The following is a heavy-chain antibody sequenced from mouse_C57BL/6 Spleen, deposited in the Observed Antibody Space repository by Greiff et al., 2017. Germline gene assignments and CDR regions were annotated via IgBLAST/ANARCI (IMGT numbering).Heavy chain of an antibody. Sequence: VQLQQSGPELVKPGASVKISCKASGYAFSSSWMNWVKQRPGKGLEWIGRIYPGDGDTNYNGKFKGKATLTAEKSSSTAYMQLSSLTSADSAVYFCARGLYYDYDEDYWGQGPLVTVSA. J-gene: IGHJ3*01. CDR2: IYPGDGDT. V-gene: IGHV1-82*01. CDR3: ARGLYYDYDEDY. D-gene: IGHD2-4*01. CDR1: GYAFSSSW.